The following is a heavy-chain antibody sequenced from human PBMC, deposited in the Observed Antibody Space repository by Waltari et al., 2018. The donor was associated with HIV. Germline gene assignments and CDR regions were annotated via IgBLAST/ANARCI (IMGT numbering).Heavy chain of an antibody. J-gene: IGHJ6*02. CDR3: ARARYYNYGMDV. Sequence: EVQLVQSGAAVKKPGESLKISCKGSGHTFTNHWIGWVRQMPGKGLEWMGTIYPDDSDIKYNPSFQGQVTISVDKSISIAYLQWNSLEASDSATYYCARARYYNYGMDVWGQGTTVTVSS. CDR1: GHTFTNHW. D-gene: IGHD3-10*01. V-gene: IGHV5-51*01. CDR2: IYPDDSDI.